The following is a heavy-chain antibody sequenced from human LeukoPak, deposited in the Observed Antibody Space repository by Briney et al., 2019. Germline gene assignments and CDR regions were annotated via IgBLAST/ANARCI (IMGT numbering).Heavy chain of an antibody. J-gene: IGHJ4*02. CDR1: GGSIGSRRYS. D-gene: IGHD5-18*01. CDR2: IFYTGST. CDR3: ARDGGLDTALVTGVFDF. V-gene: IGHV4-39*07. Sequence: SETLSLTCTVSGGSIGSRRYSWGWIRQTPGKGLEWIGSIFYTGSTYYNPSLKSRITISQDTSKCQFSLKLRSVTAADTAVYYCARDGGLDTALVTGVFDFWGQGTLVTVSS.